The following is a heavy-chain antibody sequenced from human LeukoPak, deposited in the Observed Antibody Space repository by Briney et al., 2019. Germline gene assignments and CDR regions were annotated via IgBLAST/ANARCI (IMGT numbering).Heavy chain of an antibody. Sequence: SETLSLTCAVSGGSISSSSSICWTWVRQPPGEGLEWIGEIYHNGATNYNPSLKSRVTMLLDKSKNQFFLKLNSVTAADTAVYYCARNGGNSDYDYWGQGSLVTVSA. CDR1: GGSISSSSSIC. CDR2: IYHNGAT. CDR3: ARNGGNSDYDY. V-gene: IGHV4-4*02. D-gene: IGHD4-23*01. J-gene: IGHJ4*02.